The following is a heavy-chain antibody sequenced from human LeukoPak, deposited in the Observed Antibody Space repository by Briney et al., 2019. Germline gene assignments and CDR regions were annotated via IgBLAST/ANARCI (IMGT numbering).Heavy chain of an antibody. CDR1: GGSFSGYY. V-gene: IGHV4-34*01. CDR2: INHSGST. J-gene: IGHJ6*02. Sequence: PSETLSLTCAVYGGSFSGYYWSWIRHPPGKGLEWIGEINHSGSTNYNPSLKSRVTISVDTSKNQFSLKLSSVTAADTAVYYCARGESLVMTMPQCYGMDVWGQGTTVTVSS. CDR3: ARGESLVMTMPQCYGMDV. D-gene: IGHD4/OR15-4a*01.